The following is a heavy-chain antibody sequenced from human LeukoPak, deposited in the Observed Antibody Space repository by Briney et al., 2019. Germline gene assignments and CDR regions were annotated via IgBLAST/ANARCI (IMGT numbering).Heavy chain of an antibody. CDR2: LYSDGNT. Sequence: GGSLRLSCAASGFTVITNDMTWVRKAPGKGLKWVSVLYSDGNTKYADSVQGRFTISRDNSKNTLYLEMNSLSPDDTAVYYCARGVEPLAANTLAYWGQGTLVTVSS. CDR1: GFTVITND. CDR3: ARGVEPLAANTLAY. D-gene: IGHD1-14*01. J-gene: IGHJ4*02. V-gene: IGHV3-53*01.